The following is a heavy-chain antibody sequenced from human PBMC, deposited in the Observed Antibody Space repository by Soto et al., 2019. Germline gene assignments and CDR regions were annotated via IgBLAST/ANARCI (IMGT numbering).Heavy chain of an antibody. D-gene: IGHD3-10*01. Sequence: ASVKVSCKASGYTFTSYAMHWVRQAPGQRLEWMGWINAGNGNTKYSQKFQGRVTITRDTSASTAYMELSSLRSDDTAVYYCARDVVVGAYGPGLRGMDVWGQGTTVTVSS. J-gene: IGHJ6*02. V-gene: IGHV1-3*01. CDR1: GYTFTSYA. CDR3: ARDVVVGAYGPGLRGMDV. CDR2: INAGNGNT.